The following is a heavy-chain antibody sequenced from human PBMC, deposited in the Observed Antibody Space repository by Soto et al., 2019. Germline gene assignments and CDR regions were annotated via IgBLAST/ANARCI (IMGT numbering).Heavy chain of an antibody. V-gene: IGHV4-59*12. J-gene: IGHJ4*02. Sequence: SETLSLTCTVSGGSISSYYWSWIRQPPGKGLEWIGYIYYSGSTNYNPSLKSRVTISVDTSKNQFSLKLSSVTAADTAVYYCARGSYDYVWGSYRYTHPFDYWGQGTLVTVSS. D-gene: IGHD3-16*02. CDR3: ARGSYDYVWGSYRYTHPFDY. CDR2: IYYSGST. CDR1: GGSISSYY.